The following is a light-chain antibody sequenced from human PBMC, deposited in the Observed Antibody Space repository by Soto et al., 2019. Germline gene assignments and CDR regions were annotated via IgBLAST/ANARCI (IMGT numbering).Light chain of an antibody. V-gene: IGKV1-39*01. Sequence: DIQMTQSPSSLSASVGDRVTITCRASQGVRAYLLWYQQRQGRAPRLLIYSASSVLSGVPSRFSGSGSGTNFTLTISRLQPEDFATYYCQQSYRTPHTFGQGTKLETK. CDR3: QQSYRTPHT. CDR1: QGVRAY. J-gene: IGKJ2*01. CDR2: SAS.